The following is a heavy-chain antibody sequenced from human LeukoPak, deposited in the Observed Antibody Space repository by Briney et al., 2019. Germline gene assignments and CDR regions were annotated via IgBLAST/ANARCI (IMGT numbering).Heavy chain of an antibody. V-gene: IGHV3-69-1*01. CDR3: ARDEGYFQH. CDR2: ISSSSYI. J-gene: IGHJ1*01. Sequence: LSLTCAVYGGSLSGYYWNWVRQAPGKGLEWVSSISSSSYIYYADSVKGRFTISRDNAKNSLYLQMNSLRTEDTAVYYCARDEGYFQHWGQGTLVTVST. CDR1: GGSLSGYY.